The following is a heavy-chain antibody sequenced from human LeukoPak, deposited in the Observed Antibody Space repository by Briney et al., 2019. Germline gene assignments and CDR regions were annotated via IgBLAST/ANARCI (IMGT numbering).Heavy chain of an antibody. CDR3: ARVGLSGGGIDY. CDR2: IYHSGST. Sequence: SETLSLTCAVSGGSISSGGYSWSWIRQPPGKGLEWIGYIYHSGSTYYNPSLKSRVTISVDRSKNQFSLKLSSVTAADTAVYYCARVGLSGGGIDYWGQGTLVTVSS. CDR1: GGSISSGGYS. V-gene: IGHV4-30-2*01. J-gene: IGHJ4*02. D-gene: IGHD2-15*01.